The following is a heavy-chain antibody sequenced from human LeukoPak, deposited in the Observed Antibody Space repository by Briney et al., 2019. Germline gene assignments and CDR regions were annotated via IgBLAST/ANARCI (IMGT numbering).Heavy chain of an antibody. Sequence: SETLSLTCVVYGGSFSGYYWSWIRQPPGKGLEWIGEINHSGSTNYNPSLKSRVTISVDTSKNQFSLKLSSVTAADTAVYYCARGVEWGSGSYSRGNFDYWGQGTLVTVSS. V-gene: IGHV4-34*01. CDR3: ARGVEWGSGSYSRGNFDY. CDR1: GGSFSGYY. CDR2: INHSGST. D-gene: IGHD3-10*01. J-gene: IGHJ4*02.